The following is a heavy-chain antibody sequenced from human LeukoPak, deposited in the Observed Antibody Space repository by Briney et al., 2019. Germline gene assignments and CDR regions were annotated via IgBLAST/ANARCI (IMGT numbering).Heavy chain of an antibody. D-gene: IGHD3-10*01. Sequence: GGSLRLSCAASGFTFSSYEMNWFRQAPGKGLEWVSYISSSGSTIYYADSVKGRFTISRDNAKNSLYLQMNSLRAEDTAVYYRARVVRGVGYYFDYWGQGTLVTVSS. V-gene: IGHV3-48*03. CDR1: GFTFSSYE. CDR2: ISSSGSTI. CDR3: ARVVRGVGYYFDY. J-gene: IGHJ4*02.